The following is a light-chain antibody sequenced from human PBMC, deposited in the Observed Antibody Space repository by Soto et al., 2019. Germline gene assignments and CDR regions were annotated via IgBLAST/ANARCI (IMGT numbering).Light chain of an antibody. CDR2: GAS. J-gene: IGKJ2*01. V-gene: IGKV3-15*01. Sequence: EIVLTQSPATLSVSPGESATLSCRASQSVSTDLAWYQQRRGQVPRLLIYGASTRATGIPARISGSGSGTEFTLTISSPQSEDFAVYYCQHYNRWPPRYSFGQGTKLEI. CDR3: QHYNRWPPRYS. CDR1: QSVSTD.